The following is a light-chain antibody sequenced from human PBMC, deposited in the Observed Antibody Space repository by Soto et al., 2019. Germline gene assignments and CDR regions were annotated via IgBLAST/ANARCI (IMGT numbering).Light chain of an antibody. CDR1: SSDVGGYNY. V-gene: IGLV2-11*01. J-gene: IGLJ3*02. CDR3: PSTEARYPWV. CDR2: DVS. Sequence: QSALTQPRSVSGSPGQSVTISCTGTSSDVGGYNYVSWYQQHPGKAPKLMIYDVSKRPSGVPDRFSGSKSGNTASLTISGRQAGDEGNYYSPSTEARYPWVFGGGTNPTAL.